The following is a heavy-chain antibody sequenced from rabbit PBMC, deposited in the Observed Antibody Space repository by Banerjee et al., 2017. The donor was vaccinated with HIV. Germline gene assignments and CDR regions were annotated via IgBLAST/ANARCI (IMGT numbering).Heavy chain of an antibody. Sequence: QEQLEESGGDLVKPGASLTLTCPASGFDFSGRYWICWVRPAPGKGLEWIGCIYTGDGSTWYASWVNGRFTISKTSSTTVTLQLNSLTAADTATYFCARDDIYADATSAVAFNLWGQGTLVTVS. D-gene: IGHD6-1*01. CDR3: ARDDIYADATSAVAFNL. CDR2: IYTGDGST. CDR1: GFDFSGRYW. V-gene: IGHV1S45*01. J-gene: IGHJ4*01.